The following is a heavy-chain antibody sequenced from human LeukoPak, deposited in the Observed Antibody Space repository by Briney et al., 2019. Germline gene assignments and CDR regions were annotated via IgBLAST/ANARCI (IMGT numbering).Heavy chain of an antibody. CDR2: INPSGGST. D-gene: IGHD1-26*01. CDR1: GYTFTSYF. Sequence: GASVKVSCKASGYTFTSYFMYWMRQAPGQGLEWMGIINPSGGSTSYAQKFQGRVTMTRDMSTSTVYMELSSLRSEDTAVYYCARGGSSKYYYYYYYMDVWGKGTTVTVSS. CDR3: ARGGSSKYYYYYYYMDV. J-gene: IGHJ6*03. V-gene: IGHV1-46*01.